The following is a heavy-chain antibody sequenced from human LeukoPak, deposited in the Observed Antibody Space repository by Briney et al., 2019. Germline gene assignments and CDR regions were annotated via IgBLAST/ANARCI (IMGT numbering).Heavy chain of an antibody. V-gene: IGHV3-23*01. CDR3: AKRYCNVDTCFRTLDY. CDR1: GFTFSSYA. J-gene: IGHJ4*02. Sequence: SGGSLRLSCAASGFTFSSYAMSWVRQAPGKGLEWVSAISGPGDDTYYADSVKGRFTISRDNSKNTLYLQMNRLRAEDTAVYYCAKRYCNVDTCFRTLDYWGQGTLVTVSS. CDR2: ISGPGDDT. D-gene: IGHD2-15*01.